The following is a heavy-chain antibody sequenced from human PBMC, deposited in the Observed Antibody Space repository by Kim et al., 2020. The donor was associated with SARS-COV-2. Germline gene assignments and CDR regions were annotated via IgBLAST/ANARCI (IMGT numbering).Heavy chain of an antibody. Sequence: SETLSLTCTVSGGSISSGSYYWSWIRQPAGKGLEWIGRIYTSGSTNYNPSLKSRVTISVDTSKNQFSLKLSSVTAADTAVYYCARGYSSGWYGGGFDYWGQGTLVTVSS. J-gene: IGHJ4*02. V-gene: IGHV4-61*02. CDR3: ARGYSSGWYGGGFDY. CDR2: IYTSGST. D-gene: IGHD6-19*01. CDR1: GGSISSGSYY.